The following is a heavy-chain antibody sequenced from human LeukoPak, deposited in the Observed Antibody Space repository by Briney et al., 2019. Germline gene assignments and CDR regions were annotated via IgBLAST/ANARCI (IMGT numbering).Heavy chain of an antibody. CDR1: GFTFSSNV. Sequence: GGSLRLSCAASGFTFSSNVMNWVRQAPGKGLEWLSHISNSGSTIYYADSVKGRFTISRDNAKNSLYLQMNSLRAEDTAVYYCATSFGRGALDIWGQGTMVTVSS. CDR3: ATSFGRGALDI. J-gene: IGHJ3*02. D-gene: IGHD3-10*01. CDR2: ISNSGSTI. V-gene: IGHV3-48*03.